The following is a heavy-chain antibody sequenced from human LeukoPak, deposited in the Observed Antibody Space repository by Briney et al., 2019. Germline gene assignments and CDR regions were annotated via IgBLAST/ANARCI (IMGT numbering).Heavy chain of an antibody. Sequence: SETLSLTCAVYVGSFSGYYWTWIRQPTGKGLEWIGEINHSGSTNYNPSLMSRVTISVDTSKNQFSLKLSSVTAADTAMYYCARTTVVTSNFDFWGQGTLVTVSS. V-gene: IGHV4-34*01. CDR1: VGSFSGYY. J-gene: IGHJ4*02. CDR3: ARTTVVTSNFDF. D-gene: IGHD4-23*01. CDR2: INHSGST.